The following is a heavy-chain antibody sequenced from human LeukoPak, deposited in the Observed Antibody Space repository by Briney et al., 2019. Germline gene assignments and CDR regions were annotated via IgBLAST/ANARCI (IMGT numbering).Heavy chain of an antibody. V-gene: IGHV4-38-2*01. CDR2: IHHSGST. CDR3: ARGGTRLQPDY. J-gene: IGHJ4*02. D-gene: IGHD4-11*01. CDR1: GSSISSGYY. Sequence: SETLSLTCAISGSSISSGYYWGWIRQPPGKGLEYIGSIHHSGSTYYSPSLKSRVTISVDMSKNQPSLKVTSVTAADTAVYYCARGGTRLQPDYWGQGTLVTVSS.